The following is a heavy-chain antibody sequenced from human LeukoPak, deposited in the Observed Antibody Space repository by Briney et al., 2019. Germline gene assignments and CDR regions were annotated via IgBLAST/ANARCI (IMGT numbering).Heavy chain of an antibody. J-gene: IGHJ4*02. D-gene: IGHD3-9*01. Sequence: GGSLRLSCAASGFTFSSYWMHWVRQAPGKGLEWVSYITSSSSTIYADSVKGRFTISRDNAKNSMYLQMNSLRAEDTAVYYCAKDRGIDILTGYYREPLEYWGQGTLVTVSS. CDR3: AKDRGIDILTGYYREPLEY. V-gene: IGHV3-48*01. CDR1: GFTFSSYW. CDR2: ITSSSSTI.